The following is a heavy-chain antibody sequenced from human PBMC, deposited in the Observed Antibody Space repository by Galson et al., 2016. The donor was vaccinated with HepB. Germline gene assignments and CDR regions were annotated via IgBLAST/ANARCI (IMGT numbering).Heavy chain of an antibody. Sequence: SETLSLTCTVSGDSISIRGYYWAWIRQPPGKGLEWIGSIYYSGNTYNNPSLKTRVSMSVDTSKNHFSPELSSVTAADTAVYYCSSQTLQPSFDYWGQGTPVSVSS. D-gene: IGHD1-14*01. V-gene: IGHV4-39*02. CDR3: SSQTLQPSFDY. CDR2: IYYSGNT. CDR1: GDSISIRGYY. J-gene: IGHJ4*02.